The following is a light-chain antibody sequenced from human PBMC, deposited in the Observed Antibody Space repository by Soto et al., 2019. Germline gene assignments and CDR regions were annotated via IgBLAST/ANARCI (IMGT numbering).Light chain of an antibody. J-gene: IGKJ2*01. CDR2: AAY. Sequence: DIQMTQSPSSLSASVGDRVTITCRASQNIHTFLNWYQQKPGKAPKLLIYAAYILHSGVPSRFSGSRSGTDFTLTISSLQHEDFAKYYCQERYSTPMYTFRQGTKLDI. V-gene: IGKV1-39*01. CDR3: QERYSTPMYT. CDR1: QNIHTF.